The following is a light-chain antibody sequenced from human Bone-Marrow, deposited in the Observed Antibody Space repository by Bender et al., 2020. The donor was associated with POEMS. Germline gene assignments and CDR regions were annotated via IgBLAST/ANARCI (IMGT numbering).Light chain of an antibody. CDR3: ISYTTSKTYV. CDR1: SSDVGAYNY. CDR2: GVT. J-gene: IGLJ1*01. Sequence: QSVLTQPASVSGSPGQSITISCTGTSSDVGAYNYVSWYQQHPGKAPKLMIYGVTNRPSGVSNRFSGSKSGNTASLTISGLQAEEEADYYCISYTTSKTYVFGTGTKVTVL. V-gene: IGLV2-14*03.